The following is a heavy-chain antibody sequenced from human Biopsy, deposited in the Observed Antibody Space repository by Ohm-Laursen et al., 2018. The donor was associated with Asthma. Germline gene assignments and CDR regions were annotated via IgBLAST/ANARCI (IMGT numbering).Heavy chain of an antibody. CDR3: ARADRYYYDSSGYTEWFDP. Sequence: ASVKVSCKASGGSFSNYAISWVRQAPGQGLEWMGGLIPVLGTPDHAQMFEGRVTITADESTSTAYMELSSLRSEDTAVYYCARADRYYYDSSGYTEWFDPWGQGTLVTVSS. J-gene: IGHJ5*02. V-gene: IGHV1-69*13. D-gene: IGHD3-22*01. CDR2: LIPVLGTP. CDR1: GGSFSNYA.